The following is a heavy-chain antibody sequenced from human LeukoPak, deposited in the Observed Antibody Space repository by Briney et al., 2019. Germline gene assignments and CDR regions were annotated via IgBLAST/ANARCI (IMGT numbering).Heavy chain of an antibody. CDR2: IYYSGST. CDR1: GGSISSYY. Sequence: SETLSLTCTVSGGSISSYYWSWIRQPPGKGLEWIGYIYYSGSTNYNPSLKSRVTISVDTSKNQFSLKLSSVTAADTAVYYCAASLRYFDWSHNWFDPWGQGTLVTVSS. J-gene: IGHJ5*02. D-gene: IGHD3-9*01. CDR3: AASLRYFDWSHNWFDP. V-gene: IGHV4-59*01.